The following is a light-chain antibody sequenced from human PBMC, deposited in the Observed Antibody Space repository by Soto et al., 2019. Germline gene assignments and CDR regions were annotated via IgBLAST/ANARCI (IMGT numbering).Light chain of an antibody. Sequence: DIVMTQSPDSVAVSLGERATINCKSSQSVLSSSNNKNYLAWYQQKPGQPPKLLIYWASTRESGVPDRLSGSESGTDFTLTISSLQAEDVAVYYCQQYYSAPYTFGQGTKLEIK. CDR3: QQYYSAPYT. CDR2: WAS. CDR1: QSVLSSSNNKNY. J-gene: IGKJ2*01. V-gene: IGKV4-1*01.